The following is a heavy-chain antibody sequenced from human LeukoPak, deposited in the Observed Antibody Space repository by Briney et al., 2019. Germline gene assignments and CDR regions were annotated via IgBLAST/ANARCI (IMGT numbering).Heavy chain of an antibody. CDR2: IYHSGST. CDR1: GYSISSGYY. Sequence: SETLSLTCAASGYSISSGYYWGWIRQPPGKGLEWIGSIYHSGSTYYNPSLKSRVTISVDTSKNQFSLKLSSVTAADTAVYYCASLNCSGGSCYSYFQHWGQGTLVTVSS. J-gene: IGHJ1*01. D-gene: IGHD2-15*01. CDR3: ASLNCSGGSCYSYFQH. V-gene: IGHV4-38-2*01.